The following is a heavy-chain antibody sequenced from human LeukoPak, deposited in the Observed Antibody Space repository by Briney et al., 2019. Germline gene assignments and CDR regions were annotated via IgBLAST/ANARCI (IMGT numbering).Heavy chain of an antibody. CDR1: GYTFTSYD. CDR3: ARNWRGSRYSGYGNFDY. Sequence: ASVKVSCKASGYTFTSYDINWVRQATGQGLEWMGWINTNSGNTGYAQKFQGRVTMTRNTSISTAYMELSSLRSEDAAVYYCARNWRGSRYSGYGNFDYWGQGTLVTVSS. D-gene: IGHD5-12*01. V-gene: IGHV1-8*01. J-gene: IGHJ4*02. CDR2: INTNSGNT.